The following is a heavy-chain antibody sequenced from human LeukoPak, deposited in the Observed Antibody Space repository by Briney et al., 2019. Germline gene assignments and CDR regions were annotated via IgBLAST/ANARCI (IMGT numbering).Heavy chain of an antibody. V-gene: IGHV3-33*06. D-gene: IGHD5-24*01. CDR1: GFTFSRYG. Sequence: GRSLRLSCAASGFTFSRYGMHWVRQAPGKGLEWVAVIWYDGSNKYYADSVKGRFTISRDNSKNTLYLQMNSLRVEDTAIYYCAKDIQLSTWGLGTMVTVSS. CDR3: AKDIQLST. CDR2: IWYDGSNK. J-gene: IGHJ3*01.